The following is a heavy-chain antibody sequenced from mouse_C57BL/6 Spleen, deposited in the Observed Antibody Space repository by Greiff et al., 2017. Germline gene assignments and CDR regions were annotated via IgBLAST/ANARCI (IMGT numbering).Heavy chain of an antibody. V-gene: IGHV1-50*01. CDR2: IDPSDSYT. Sequence: VQLQQPGAELVKPEASVKLSCKASGYTFTSYWMQWVKQRPGQGLEWIGEIDPSDSYTNYNQKFKGKATLTVDTSSSTAYMQLSSLTSEDSAVYYCARSGYGSSSAWFAYWGQGTLVTVSA. CDR3: ARSGYGSSSAWFAY. CDR1: GYTFTSYW. J-gene: IGHJ3*01. D-gene: IGHD1-1*01.